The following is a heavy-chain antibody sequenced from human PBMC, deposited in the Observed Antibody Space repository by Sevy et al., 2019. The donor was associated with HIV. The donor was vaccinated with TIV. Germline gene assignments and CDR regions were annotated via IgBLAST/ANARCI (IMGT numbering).Heavy chain of an antibody. CDR2: ISWNSGSI. J-gene: IGHJ6*02. V-gene: IGHV3-9*01. CDR1: GFTFDDYA. D-gene: IGHD2-15*01. CDR3: AKDIGARCATGSLEYYYYSYGIDV. Sequence: GGSLRLSCAASGFTFDDYAMHWVRQAPGKGLEWVSGISWNSGSIGYADSVKGRFTISRDNAKNSLYLQMNSLRAEDTALYYCAKDIGARCATGSLEYYYYSYGIDVWGQGTTVTVSS.